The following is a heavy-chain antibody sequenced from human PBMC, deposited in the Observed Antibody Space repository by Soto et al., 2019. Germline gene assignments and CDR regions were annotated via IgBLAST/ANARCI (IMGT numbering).Heavy chain of an antibody. CDR3: AKERFLAFDY. CDR1: GFVFSSYG. D-gene: IGHD3-3*01. J-gene: IGHJ4*02. V-gene: IGHV3-30*18. CDR2: ISYDGNNT. Sequence: QAGGSLRLSCAASGFVFSSYGVHWVRQAPGKGLEWVAVISYDGNNTYYADSVKGRFTISRDNSKNTLYLQMDSLRTEDTAVYYCAKERFLAFDYWGQGTLVTVSS.